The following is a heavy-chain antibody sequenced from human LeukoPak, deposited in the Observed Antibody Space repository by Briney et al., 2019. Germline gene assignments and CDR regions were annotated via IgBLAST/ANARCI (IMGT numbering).Heavy chain of an antibody. V-gene: IGHV1-69*04. CDR2: IIPIFGIA. J-gene: IGHJ4*02. CDR1: GGTFSSYA. Sequence: ASVKVSCKASGGTFSSYAISWVRQAPGQGLEWMGRIIPIFGIANYAQKFQGRVTITADKSTSTAYMELSSLRSEDTAVYYCARGPDYGDYFDYWGQGTLVTVSS. CDR3: ARGPDYGDYFDY. D-gene: IGHD4-17*01.